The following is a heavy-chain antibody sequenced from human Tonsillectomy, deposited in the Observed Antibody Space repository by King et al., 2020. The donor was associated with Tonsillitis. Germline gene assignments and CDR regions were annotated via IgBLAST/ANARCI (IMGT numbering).Heavy chain of an antibody. J-gene: IGHJ5*02. Sequence: VQLQESGPGLVKPSETLSLTCTVSGGSISGYYWSWIRQPPGKGLEWIGYIYYSGSTKYNPSLKSRVTISVDTSKNQSSLKLSSVTATDTAVYYCARLANWFDPWGQGTLVTVSS. CDR3: ARLANWFDP. CDR1: GGSISGYY. CDR2: IYYSGST. V-gene: IGHV4-59*08.